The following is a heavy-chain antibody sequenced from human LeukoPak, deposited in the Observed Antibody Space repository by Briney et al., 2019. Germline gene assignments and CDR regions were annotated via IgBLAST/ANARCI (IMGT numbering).Heavy chain of an antibody. CDR3: ARQPIYEAYFDF. Sequence: QPGGSLRLSCAASGFPFDRYWMSWVRLAPGKGLEWVANMKHDGSEKTFVDSVKGRFTISRDNAENSLYLQMNSLRAEDTAVYYCARQPIYEAYFDFWGQGTLVTVSS. J-gene: IGHJ4*02. CDR1: GFPFDRYW. V-gene: IGHV3-7*01. CDR2: MKHDGSEK. D-gene: IGHD3-16*01.